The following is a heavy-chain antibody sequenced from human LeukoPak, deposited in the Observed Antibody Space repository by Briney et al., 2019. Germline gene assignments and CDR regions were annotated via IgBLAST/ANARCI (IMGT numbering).Heavy chain of an antibody. CDR3: VRDVSRRMGMDV. CDR2: IGPVSSNI. V-gene: IGHV3-21*01. J-gene: IGHJ6*02. D-gene: IGHD2-15*01. CDR1: GFTFNSYT. Sequence: GGSLRLSCLASGFTFNSYTMNWVRQAPGQGLELVSTIGPVSSNIWIADSLKGRFTISRDNPKTSLYLQRNSVRAEDTAVYYCVRDVSRRMGMDVWGQGTTVTVSS.